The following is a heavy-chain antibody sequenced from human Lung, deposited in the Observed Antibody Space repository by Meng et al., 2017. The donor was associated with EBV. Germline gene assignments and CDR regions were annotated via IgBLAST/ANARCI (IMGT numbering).Heavy chain of an antibody. V-gene: IGHV4-31*03. CDR3: ARLRLVWMFDY. J-gene: IGHJ4*02. CDR1: GGSVDRGAYY. Sequence: QVQVQASGPGLVKPSQTLSLTCTVPGGSVDRGAYYWSWSRQRPGKGLEWIGYIYYSGSTFYTPSLKSRVTLSVDTSKNQFSLKLNSVTAADTAVYYCARLRLVWMFDYWGQGALVTVSS. D-gene: IGHD6-19*01. CDR2: IYYSGST.